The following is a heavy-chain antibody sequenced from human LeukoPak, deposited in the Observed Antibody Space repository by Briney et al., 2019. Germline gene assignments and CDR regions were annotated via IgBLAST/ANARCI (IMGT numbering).Heavy chain of an antibody. CDR1: GFTFSSYG. J-gene: IGHJ3*02. Sequence: GESLRLSCAASGFTFSSYGMHWVRQAPGKGLEWVAVISYDGSNKYYADSVKGRFTISRDNSKNTLYLQMNSLRAEDTAVYYCADIDAFDIWGQGTMVTVSS. V-gene: IGHV3-30*03. CDR3: ADIDAFDI. CDR2: ISYDGSNK.